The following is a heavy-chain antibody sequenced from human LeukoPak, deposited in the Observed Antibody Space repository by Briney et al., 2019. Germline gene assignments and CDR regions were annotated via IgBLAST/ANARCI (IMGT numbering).Heavy chain of an antibody. CDR3: ARGAFDRLEYSSYRSFDY. J-gene: IGHJ4*02. D-gene: IGHD6-6*01. CDR2: IIPIFGTA. CDR1: GGTFSSYA. Sequence: ASVKVSCKASGGTFSSYAISWVRQAPGQGLEWLGGIIPIFGTANYAQKFQGRVTITADESTSTAYMELSSLRSEDTAVYYCARGAFDRLEYSSYRSFDYWGQGTLVTVSS. V-gene: IGHV1-69*13.